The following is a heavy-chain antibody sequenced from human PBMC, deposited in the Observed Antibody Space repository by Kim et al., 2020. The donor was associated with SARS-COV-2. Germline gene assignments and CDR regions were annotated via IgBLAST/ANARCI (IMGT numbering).Heavy chain of an antibody. J-gene: IGHJ4*02. CDR2: YEGINK. Sequence: YEGINKNYANSVMGRFTISRDNAKNMLFLQMNSLRAEDTAVYYCANFESWGQGTLVTVSS. CDR3: ANFES. V-gene: IGHV3-33*06.